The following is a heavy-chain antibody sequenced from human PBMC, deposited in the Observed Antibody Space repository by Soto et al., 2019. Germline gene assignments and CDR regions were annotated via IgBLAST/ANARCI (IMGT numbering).Heavy chain of an antibody. CDR3: ARGWFGGSYYHDGRDV. Sequence: QVQLVQSGAEVKKPGSSVKVSCKASGGTFSSYTISWVRQAPGQGLEWMGRIIPILGIANYAQTFQGRGTPNLGRADCAEKLQGRVQSTEDKATRTAYKELGRLRAEDTAGYYWARGWFGGSYYHDGRDVWGEGTTVTVSS. CDR1: GGTFSSYT. CDR2: IIPILGIA. J-gene: IGHJ6*04. D-gene: IGHD3-10*01. V-gene: IGHV1-69*02.